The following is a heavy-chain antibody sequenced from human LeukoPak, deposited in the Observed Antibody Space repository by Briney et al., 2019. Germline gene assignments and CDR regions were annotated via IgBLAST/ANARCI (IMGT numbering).Heavy chain of an antibody. CDR1: GYSISSGYY. V-gene: IGHV4-38-2*02. CDR2: IYHSGST. CDR3: ARDRSSGSYQVDY. D-gene: IGHD1-26*01. Sequence: SETLPLTCTVSGYSISSGYYWGWIRQPPGKGLEWIGSIYHSGSTYYNPSLKSRVTISVDTSKNQFSLKLSSVTAADTAVYYCARDRSSGSYQVDYWGQGTLVTVSS. J-gene: IGHJ4*02.